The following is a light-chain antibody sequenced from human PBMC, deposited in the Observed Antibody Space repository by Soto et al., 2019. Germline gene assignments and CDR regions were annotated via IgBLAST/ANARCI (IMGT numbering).Light chain of an antibody. CDR1: QGISSY. J-gene: IGKJ4*01. CDR3: QQVNSYPLT. Sequence: DIQLTQSPSFLSASVGDRVTITCRASQGISSYLGWYQQKPGKSPKLLISTASILQSGVPSRFSVSGSGTEFTLTISSLQPEDFATYYCQQVNSYPLTFGGGTKVENK. V-gene: IGKV1-9*01. CDR2: TAS.